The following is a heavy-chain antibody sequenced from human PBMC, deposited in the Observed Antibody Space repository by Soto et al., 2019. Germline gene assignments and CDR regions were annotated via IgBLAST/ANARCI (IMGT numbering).Heavy chain of an antibody. CDR2: FDPEDGET. V-gene: IGHV1-24*01. Sequence: ASVKVSCKVSRYTLTELSLHWVRQAPGRGLAWMGGFDPEDGETIYAQKFQGRVTMTEDTSTDTVYMDLSSLRSEDTAVYYCATALGFSLPAARNYFYYWG. CDR1: RYTLTELS. CDR3: ATALGFSLPAARNYFYY. D-gene: IGHD2-2*01. J-gene: IGHJ4*01.